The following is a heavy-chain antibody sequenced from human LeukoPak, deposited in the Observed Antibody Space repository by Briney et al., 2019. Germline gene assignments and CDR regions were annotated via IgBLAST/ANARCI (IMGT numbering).Heavy chain of an antibody. V-gene: IGHV3-7*03. D-gene: IGHD5-24*01. J-gene: IGHJ3*02. Sequence: GGSLRLSCAASGFTFSSFWMSWVRQAPGKGLEWVANIKQDGSEKYYVDSVKGRFTISRDNAKNSLYLQMNSLRAEDMALYYCAKGLVEMATILAFDIWGQGTMVTVSS. CDR3: AKGLVEMATILAFDI. CDR1: GFTFSSFW. CDR2: IKQDGSEK.